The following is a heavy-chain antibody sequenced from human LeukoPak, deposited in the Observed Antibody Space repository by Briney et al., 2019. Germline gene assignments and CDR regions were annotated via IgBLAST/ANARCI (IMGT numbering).Heavy chain of an antibody. Sequence: GGSLRLSCAASGFTFSSYVMSWVRQAPGKGLEWVSALSGSSDSTFYAGSVKGRFTVSRDNSKNTLYLQMNSLRVEDTAIYYCARSYCADECFPYYLDYWGQGTLVTVSS. J-gene: IGHJ4*02. D-gene: IGHD2-21*01. CDR2: LSGSSDST. CDR1: GFTFSSYV. CDR3: ARSYCADECFPYYLDY. V-gene: IGHV3-23*01.